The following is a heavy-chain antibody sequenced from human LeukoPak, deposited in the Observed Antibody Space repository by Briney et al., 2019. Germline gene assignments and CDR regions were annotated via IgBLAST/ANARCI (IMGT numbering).Heavy chain of an antibody. Sequence: ASVKVSCKASGYTFTGYYMHWVRQAPGQGLEWMGWINPNSGGTNYAQKFQDRVTMTRDTSISTAYMELSRLRSDDTAVYYCAREIGDDSSLNAFDIWGQGTMVTVSS. V-gene: IGHV1-2*02. D-gene: IGHD3-22*01. CDR1: GYTFTGYY. CDR2: INPNSGGT. CDR3: AREIGDDSSLNAFDI. J-gene: IGHJ3*02.